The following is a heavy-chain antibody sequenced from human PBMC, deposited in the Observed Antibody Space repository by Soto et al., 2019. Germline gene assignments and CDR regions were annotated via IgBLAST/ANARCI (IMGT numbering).Heavy chain of an antibody. V-gene: IGHV4-31*03. CDR2: IHYSGST. CDR3: ARGQLLSYNMDV. CDR1: GGSISSGGYY. D-gene: IGHD2-2*01. Sequence: QVQLQESGPGLVKPSQTLSLTCSVSGGSISSGGYYWSWIRQLPGKGLEWIGYIHYSGSTYYNPSLKRRVTISVDTANNQFSLKLSSVTASDTAVYYCARGQLLSYNMDVWGQGTTVTVSS. J-gene: IGHJ6*02.